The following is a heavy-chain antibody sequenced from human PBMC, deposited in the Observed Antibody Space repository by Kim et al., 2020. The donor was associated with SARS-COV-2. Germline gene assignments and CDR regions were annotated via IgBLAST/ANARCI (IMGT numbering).Heavy chain of an antibody. V-gene: IGHV4-34*01. CDR1: GGSFSGYY. CDR3: ARGGGIAAAALAGAFDI. D-gene: IGHD6-13*01. CDR2: INHSGST. J-gene: IGHJ3*02. Sequence: SETLSLTCAVYGGSFSGYYWSWIRQPPGKGLEWIGEINHSGSTNYNPSLKSRVTISVDTSKNQFSLKLSSVTAADTAVYYCARGGGIAAAALAGAFDIWGQGTMVTVSS.